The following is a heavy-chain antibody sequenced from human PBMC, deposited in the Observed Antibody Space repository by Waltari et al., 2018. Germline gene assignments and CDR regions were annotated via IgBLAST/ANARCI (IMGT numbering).Heavy chain of an antibody. J-gene: IGHJ5*01. V-gene: IGHV4-39*07. CDR2: VYISGTT. CDR3: ARGGYYYDTLGDS. Sequence: LQRQESGPGLVEASVTLSLNCTVSDASTSTSSYFWGWIRQPPGKGLEWIVSVYISGTTYSTPSLQGRVTMSLETSKNQFSLKLKSVTAADTAVYYCARGGYYYDTLGDSWGQGTLVTVSS. CDR1: DASTSTSSYF. D-gene: IGHD3-22*01.